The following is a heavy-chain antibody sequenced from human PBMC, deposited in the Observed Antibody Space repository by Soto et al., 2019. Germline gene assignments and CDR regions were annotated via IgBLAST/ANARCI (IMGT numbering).Heavy chain of an antibody. V-gene: IGHV3-23*01. CDR2: IGGSGGST. CDR1: GFTFSSYA. Sequence: AGGSLRLSCAASGFTFSSYAMSWVRQAPGKGLEWVSAIGGSGGSTYYADSVKGRFTISRDNSKNTLYLQMNSLRAEDTAVYYCAKSLPLARLYYFDYWGQGTLVTVSS. J-gene: IGHJ4*02. CDR3: AKSLPLARLYYFDY.